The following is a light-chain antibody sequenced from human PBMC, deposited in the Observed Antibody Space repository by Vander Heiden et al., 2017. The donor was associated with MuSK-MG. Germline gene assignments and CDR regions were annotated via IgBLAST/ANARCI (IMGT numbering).Light chain of an antibody. CDR2: AAS. J-gene: IGKJ3*01. V-gene: IGKV1-39*01. Sequence: DIQMTQSPSSLSASVGDRVTITCRASQSISSYLNWYQQKPGKAPKLLIYAASSLQSGVPSRFSGSGSGTDFTLTISRLQPEDIATYYCQQCESTPYTFGHGTKVDIK. CDR1: QSISSY. CDR3: QQCESTPYT.